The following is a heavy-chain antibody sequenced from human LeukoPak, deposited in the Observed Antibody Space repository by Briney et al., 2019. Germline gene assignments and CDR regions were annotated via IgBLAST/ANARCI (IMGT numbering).Heavy chain of an antibody. CDR3: ARAQRYFDWLIAPTHYYGMDV. CDR1: GFTFSSYW. Sequence: GGSLRLSCAASGFTFSSYWMSWVRQAPGKGLEWVANIKQDGSEKYYVDSVKGRFTISRDNAKNSLYLQMNSLRAEDTAVYYCARAQRYFDWLIAPTHYYGMDVWGQGTTVTVSS. D-gene: IGHD3-9*01. CDR2: IKQDGSEK. V-gene: IGHV3-7*01. J-gene: IGHJ6*02.